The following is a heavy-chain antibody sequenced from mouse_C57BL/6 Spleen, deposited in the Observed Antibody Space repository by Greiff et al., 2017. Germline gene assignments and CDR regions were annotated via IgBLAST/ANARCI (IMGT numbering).Heavy chain of an antibody. J-gene: IGHJ2*01. CDR3: ARGERFGDLQYFDY. CDR2: IYPGDADT. Sequence: QVQLQQSGPELVKPGASVKISCKASGYAFSSSWMNWVKQRPGKGLEWIGRIYPGDADTNYNGKFKGKATLTADKSSSTAYMQLSSLTSEDSAVYFCARGERFGDLQYFDYWGQGTTLTVSS. V-gene: IGHV1-82*01. CDR1: GYAFSSSW.